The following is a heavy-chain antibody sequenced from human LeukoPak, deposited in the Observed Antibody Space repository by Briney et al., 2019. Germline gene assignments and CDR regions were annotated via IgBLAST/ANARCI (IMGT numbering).Heavy chain of an antibody. CDR1: GFTFSRYE. J-gene: IGHJ5*02. CDR2: ISPSGNTV. CDR3: AALWVATAGVDP. D-gene: IGHD5-12*01. V-gene: IGHV3-48*03. Sequence: GGSLRLSCAVSGFTFSRYEMHWVRRAPGKGLEWISYISPSGNTVYYADSVKGRFTISRDNAKNSLYLQMNSLRAEDTAVYYCAALWVATAGVDPWGQGTLVTVSS.